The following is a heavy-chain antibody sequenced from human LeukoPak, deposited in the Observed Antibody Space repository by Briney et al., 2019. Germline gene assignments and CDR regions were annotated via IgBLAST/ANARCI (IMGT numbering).Heavy chain of an antibody. CDR2: INHSGST. D-gene: IGHD3-10*01. CDR3: ARGSVYGYSDY. CDR1: GGSFSGYH. V-gene: IGHV4-34*01. Sequence: SETLSLTCAVYGGSFSGYHWSWIRQPPGKGLEWIGEINHSGSTNYDPSLKSRVTISVDTSKNQFSLKLSSVTAADTAVYYCARGSVYGYSDYWGQGTLVTVSS. J-gene: IGHJ4*02.